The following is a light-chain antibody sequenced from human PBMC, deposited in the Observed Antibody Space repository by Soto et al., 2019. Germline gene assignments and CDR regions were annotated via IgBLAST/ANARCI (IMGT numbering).Light chain of an antibody. CDR3: QHYDSSPPT. J-gene: IGKJ1*01. V-gene: IGKV3-20*01. CDR1: QSVNRNY. CDR2: GAS. Sequence: EIVLTQSPGTLSLSPGERATLSCRASQSVNRNYLAWYQQKPGQAPRLLIYGASSRATGIPDRFSGSGSGTDFTLTISRLEPEDFAVFFCQHYDSSPPTFGQGTKVEIK.